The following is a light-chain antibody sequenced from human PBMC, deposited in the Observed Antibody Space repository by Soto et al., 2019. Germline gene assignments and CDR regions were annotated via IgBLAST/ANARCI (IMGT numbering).Light chain of an antibody. J-gene: IGKJ4*01. CDR1: QSVLYSSNNKNY. V-gene: IGKV4-1*01. CDR2: WAS. CDR3: QQYSSTPLT. Sequence: ESVMTQSQDYLAVSLGERATINCKSSQSVLYSSNNKNYLAWYQQKPGQPPKLLIYWASTRESGVPDRFSGSGSGTDFTLTISSLQAEDVAVYYCQQYSSTPLTFGGGTKVDI.